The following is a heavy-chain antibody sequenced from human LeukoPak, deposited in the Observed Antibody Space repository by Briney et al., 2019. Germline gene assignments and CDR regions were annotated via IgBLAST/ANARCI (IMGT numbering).Heavy chain of an antibody. CDR2: FYHSGIT. V-gene: IGHV4-38-2*02. CDR1: GYSISSDYY. J-gene: IGHJ4*02. CDR3: ARGFGLAAAGADY. Sequence: SETLSLTCTVSGYSISSDYYWGWIRQPPGKGLQWIGSFYHSGITYYDPSLKSRVTISVDTSKNHFSLKLSSVTAADTAVYYCARGFGLAAAGADYWGQGTLVTVSS. D-gene: IGHD6-13*01.